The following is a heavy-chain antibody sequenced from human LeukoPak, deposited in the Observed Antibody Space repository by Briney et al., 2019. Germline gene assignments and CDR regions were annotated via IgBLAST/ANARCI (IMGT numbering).Heavy chain of an antibody. CDR1: GYTFTGYY. D-gene: IGHD1-26*01. V-gene: IGHV1-2*02. Sequence: ASVKVSCKASGYTFTGYYMHWVRQAPGQGLEWMGWINPNSGGTNSAQKFQGRVTMTRDTSISTAYMELSRLRSDDTAVYYCARVEWELLQAFDYWGQGTLVTVSS. CDR3: ARVEWELLQAFDY. J-gene: IGHJ4*02. CDR2: INPNSGGT.